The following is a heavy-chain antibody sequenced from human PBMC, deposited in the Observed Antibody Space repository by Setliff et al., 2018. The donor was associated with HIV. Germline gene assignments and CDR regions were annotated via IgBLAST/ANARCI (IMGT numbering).Heavy chain of an antibody. CDR3: GREIGDYYDSSGYYPPTDYYYGMDV. Sequence: ASVKVSCKASGYTFTSYDISWVRQAPGQGLEWMGWISAYNGNTNYAQKLQGRVTMTTDTSTSTAYMELRSLRSDDTAVYYCGREIGDYYDSSGYYPPTDYYYGMDVWGQGTTVTVSS. D-gene: IGHD3-22*01. J-gene: IGHJ6*02. V-gene: IGHV1-18*01. CDR1: GYTFTSYD. CDR2: ISAYNGNT.